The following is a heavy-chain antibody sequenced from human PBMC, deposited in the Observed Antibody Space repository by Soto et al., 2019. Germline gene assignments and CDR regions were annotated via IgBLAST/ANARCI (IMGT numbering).Heavy chain of an antibody. J-gene: IGHJ6*02. CDR3: TTDPIFLRITMTVGVNPDAMDV. V-gene: IGHV3-15*01. CDR2: IQSKADGEAT. Sequence: GGSLRLSCAASGFTFRNAWMSWVRQAPGKGLEWLGRIQSKADGEATDYAAPVKGRFTISRDDSKHTLYLQMNSLKTEDTAVYYCTTDPIFLRITMTVGVNPDAMDVWGPGTTVTVSS. D-gene: IGHD3-22*01. CDR1: GFTFRNAW.